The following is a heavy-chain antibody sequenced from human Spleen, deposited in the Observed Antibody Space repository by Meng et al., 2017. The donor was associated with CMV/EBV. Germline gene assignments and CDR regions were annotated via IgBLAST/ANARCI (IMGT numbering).Heavy chain of an antibody. V-gene: IGHV1-8*02. Sequence: ASVKVSCKASGYTFTSYGISWVRQAPGQGLEWMGWMNPKSGNTGYAQKLQGRVTMTRNTSINTAYMELSSLKSEDTAVYYCASHSSTRFGMDVWGQGTTVTVSS. CDR1: GYTFTSYG. D-gene: IGHD5/OR15-5a*01. J-gene: IGHJ6*02. CDR2: MNPKSGNT. CDR3: ASHSSTRFGMDV.